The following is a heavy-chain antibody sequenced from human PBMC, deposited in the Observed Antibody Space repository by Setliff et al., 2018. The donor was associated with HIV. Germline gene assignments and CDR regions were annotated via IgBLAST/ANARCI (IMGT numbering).Heavy chain of an antibody. J-gene: IGHJ4*02. CDR3: ARQPPFTVTPYYFDY. D-gene: IGHD4-4*01. V-gene: IGHV4-61*09. CDR2: IYASGST. Sequence: SETLSLTCTVSGGSINSGSYYWNWIRQPAGKGLEWIGHIYASGSTNYNPSLKSRVTMSVDTSKNQFSLKLNSLIAADTAVYYCARQPPFTVTPYYFDYWGQGTLVTVSS. CDR1: GGSINSGSYY.